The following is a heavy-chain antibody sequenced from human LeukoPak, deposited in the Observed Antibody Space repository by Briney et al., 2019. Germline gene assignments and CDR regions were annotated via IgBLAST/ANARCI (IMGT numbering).Heavy chain of an antibody. CDR3: ARPPRGYYGSGSRAFDI. V-gene: IGHV4-34*01. Sequence: PSETLSLTCAVYGGSFSGYYWSWIRQPPGKGLEWIGEINHSGSTNYNPSLKSRVTISVDTSKNQFSLKLSSVTAVDTAVYYCARPPRGYYGSGSRAFDIWGQGTMVTVSS. D-gene: IGHD3-10*01. CDR2: INHSGST. CDR1: GGSFSGYY. J-gene: IGHJ3*02.